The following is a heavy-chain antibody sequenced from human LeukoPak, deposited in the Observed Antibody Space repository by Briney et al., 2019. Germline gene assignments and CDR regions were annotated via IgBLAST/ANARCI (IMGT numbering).Heavy chain of an antibody. J-gene: IGHJ4*02. CDR3: ARVMVRGVIITD. V-gene: IGHV4-38-2*02. Sequence: PSETLSLTCTVSGYSISSGYYWGWIRQPPGKGLEWIGSIYHSGSTYYNPSLKSRVTISVDTSKNQFFLKLSSVTAADTAVYYCARVMVRGVIITDWGQGTPVTASS. CDR1: GYSISSGYY. D-gene: IGHD3-10*01. CDR2: IYHSGST.